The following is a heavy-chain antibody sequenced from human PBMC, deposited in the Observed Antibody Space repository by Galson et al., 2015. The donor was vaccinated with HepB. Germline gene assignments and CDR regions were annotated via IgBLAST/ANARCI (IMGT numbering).Heavy chain of an antibody. Sequence: SVKVSCKVSGYTLTELSMHWVRQAPGKGLEWMGGFDPEDGETIYAQKFQGRVTMTEDTSTDTAYMELSSLRSEDTAVYYCATDSRAYYYDSSGLDWGQGTLVTVSS. CDR2: FDPEDGET. D-gene: IGHD3-22*01. V-gene: IGHV1-24*01. CDR1: GYTLTELS. J-gene: IGHJ4*02. CDR3: ATDSRAYYYDSSGLD.